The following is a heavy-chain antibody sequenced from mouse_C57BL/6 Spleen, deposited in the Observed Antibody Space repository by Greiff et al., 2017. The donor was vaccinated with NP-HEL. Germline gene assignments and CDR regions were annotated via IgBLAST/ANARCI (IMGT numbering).Heavy chain of an antibody. CDR3: AGDYDGFAY. V-gene: IGHV3-6*01. CDR2: ISYDGSN. D-gene: IGHD2-4*01. CDR1: GYSITSGYY. J-gene: IGHJ3*01. Sequence: VQLQQSGPGLVKPSQSLSLTCSVTGYSITSGYYWNWIRQFPGNKLEWMGYISYDGSNNYNPSLKNRISFTRDTSKNQFFLKLNSVTTEDTATYYCAGDYDGFAYWGQGTLVTVSA.